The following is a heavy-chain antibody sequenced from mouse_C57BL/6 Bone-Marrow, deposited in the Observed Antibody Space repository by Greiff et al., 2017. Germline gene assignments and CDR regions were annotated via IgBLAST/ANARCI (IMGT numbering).Heavy chain of an antibody. Sequence: QVQLQQPGAELVKPGASVKLSCKASGYTFTSYWMQWVKQRPGQGLEWIGEIDPSDSYTNYNQKFKGKATLTVDTSSSTAYMQLSSLTSADSAVYYCARIYFEDYYAMDYWGQGTSVTVSS. CDR3: ARIYFEDYYAMDY. D-gene: IGHD2-4*01. V-gene: IGHV1-50*01. J-gene: IGHJ4*01. CDR2: IDPSDSYT. CDR1: GYTFTSYW.